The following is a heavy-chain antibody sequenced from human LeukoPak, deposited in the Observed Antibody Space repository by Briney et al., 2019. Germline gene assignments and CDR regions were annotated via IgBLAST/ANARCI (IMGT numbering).Heavy chain of an antibody. D-gene: IGHD3-10*01. CDR3: ATERSGRGSLFYYGSGSFYGFAY. V-gene: IGHV3-30*03. J-gene: IGHJ4*02. CDR1: GFTFSNYG. Sequence: GGSLRLSCGASGFTFSNYGIHWVRQAPGKGLEWVSVISYDGSKKYYADSVKGRFSISRDNSKNTLYVQMDSLRPEDTAVYYCATERSGRGSLFYYGSGSFYGFAYWGQGTLVTVSS. CDR2: ISYDGSKK.